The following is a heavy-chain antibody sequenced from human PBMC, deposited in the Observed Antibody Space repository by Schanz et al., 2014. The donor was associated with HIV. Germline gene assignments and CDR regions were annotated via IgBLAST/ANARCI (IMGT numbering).Heavy chain of an antibody. Sequence: QVQLVQSGAEVKKPGASVKVSCRASGYTFTGYYIHWVRQAPGQGLEWMGGINPNSGGTKSAQKFQGRVTMTRDTSISTAYLELSRLRSEDTAVYYCARGIGSPDGSGWYWGDPWGQGTLVTVSS. CDR1: GYTFTGYY. J-gene: IGHJ5*02. CDR3: ARGIGSPDGSGWYWGDP. D-gene: IGHD6-19*01. V-gene: IGHV1-2*02. CDR2: INPNSGGT.